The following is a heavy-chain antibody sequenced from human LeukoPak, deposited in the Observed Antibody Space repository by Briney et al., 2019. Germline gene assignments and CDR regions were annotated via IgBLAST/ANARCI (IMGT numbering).Heavy chain of an antibody. V-gene: IGHV4-34*01. D-gene: IGHD3-16*01. Sequence: SETLSLTCAVYGGSFSGYYWSWIRQPPGKGLEWIGEINHSGSTNYNPSLKSRVTISVDTSKNQFSLKLSSVTAADTAVYYCARGGGYAFDIWGQRTMVTVSS. CDR1: GGSFSGYY. CDR2: INHSGST. J-gene: IGHJ3*02. CDR3: ARGGGYAFDI.